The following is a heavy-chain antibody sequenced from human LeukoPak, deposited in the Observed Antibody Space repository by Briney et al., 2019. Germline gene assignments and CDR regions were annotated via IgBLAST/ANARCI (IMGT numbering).Heavy chain of an antibody. V-gene: IGHV3-66*01. J-gene: IGHJ4*02. CDR1: GFTVSTNY. CDR3: ARRMDGYSHSYVG. D-gene: IGHD5-18*01. CDR2: IYAGGGT. Sequence: GGSLRLSCAASGFTVSTNYMSWVRQAPGKGLEWVSIIYAGGGTNYADSVKGRFTISRDNSKNTLYLQMNSLRVEDTAVYYCARRMDGYSHSYVGWGQGTLVTVSS.